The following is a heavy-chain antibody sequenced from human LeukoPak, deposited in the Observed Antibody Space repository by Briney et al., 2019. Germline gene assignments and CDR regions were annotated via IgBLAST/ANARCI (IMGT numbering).Heavy chain of an antibody. V-gene: IGHV3-23*01. Sequence: GGSLRLSCAASGFTFSSYGMSWVRQAPGKGLEWVSAISGSGGSTYYADSVKGRFTISRDNSKNTLYLQMNSLRAEDTAVYYCAKGLYSGSYRPLDYWGQGTLVTVSS. D-gene: IGHD1-26*01. CDR3: AKGLYSGSYRPLDY. J-gene: IGHJ4*02. CDR2: ISGSGGST. CDR1: GFTFSSYG.